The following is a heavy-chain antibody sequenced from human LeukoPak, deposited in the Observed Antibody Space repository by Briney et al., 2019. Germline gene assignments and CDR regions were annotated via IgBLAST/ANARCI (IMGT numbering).Heavy chain of an antibody. CDR3: ARGVIVVVPAAMFDY. CDR2: INHSGST. D-gene: IGHD2-2*01. J-gene: IGHJ4*02. CDR1: GGSFSGYY. Sequence: SETLSLTCAVYGGSFSGYYWSWIRQPPGKGLEWIGEINHSGSTNYNPSLKSRVTISVDTSKNQLSLKLSSVTAADTAVYYCARGVIVVVPAAMFDYWGQGTLVTVSS. V-gene: IGHV4-34*01.